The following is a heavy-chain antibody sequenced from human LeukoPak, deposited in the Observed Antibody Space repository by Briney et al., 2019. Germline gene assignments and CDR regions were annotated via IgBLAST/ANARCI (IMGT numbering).Heavy chain of an antibody. Sequence: SETLSLTCTVSGGSISSYYWSWIRQPPGKGLEWIGYIYYSGSTNYNPSLKSRVTISVDTSKNQFSLKLSSVTAADTAVYYCARVRFYCSGGSCYSRLTDYWGQGTLVTVSS. CDR1: GGSISSYY. CDR3: ARVRFYCSGGSCYSRLTDY. CDR2: IYYSGST. J-gene: IGHJ4*02. V-gene: IGHV4-59*01. D-gene: IGHD2-15*01.